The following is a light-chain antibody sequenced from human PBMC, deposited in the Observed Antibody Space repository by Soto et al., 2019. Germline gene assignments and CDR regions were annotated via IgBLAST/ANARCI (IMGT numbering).Light chain of an antibody. CDR2: WTS. V-gene: IGKV4-1*01. CDR3: QQYYSTPPT. Sequence: DIVMTQSPDSLAVSLGERATINCKSSQSVLYSSNNQNYLAWYQQKPGQPPKLLIYWTSTRESGVPDRFSGSGSGTDFTLTISSLQAEDVAVYYCQQYYSTPPTFGQGNKVEIK. CDR1: QSVLYSSNNQNY. J-gene: IGKJ1*01.